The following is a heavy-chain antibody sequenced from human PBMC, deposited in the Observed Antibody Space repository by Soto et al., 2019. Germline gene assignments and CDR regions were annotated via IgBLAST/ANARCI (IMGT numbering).Heavy chain of an antibody. CDR2: MKQDDSEK. Sequence: EVQLVESGGTLVQPGGSLRLSCAASGLTFSSPWMSWVRQAPGKGLEWVANMKQDDSEKYYLESVKGRFTISRDNTMNSLDLQMNSLRVEDTAVYYCTRDDYYGGTSRDWGQGTLVTVSS. J-gene: IGHJ4*02. D-gene: IGHD4-17*01. V-gene: IGHV3-7*01. CDR1: GLTFSSPW. CDR3: TRDDYYGGTSRD.